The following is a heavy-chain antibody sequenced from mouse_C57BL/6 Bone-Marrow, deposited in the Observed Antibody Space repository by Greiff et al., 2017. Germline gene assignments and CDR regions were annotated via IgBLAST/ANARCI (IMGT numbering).Heavy chain of an antibody. Sequence: QVQLQQPGAELVKPGASVKVSCKASGYTFTSYWMHWVKQRPGQGLEWIGRIHPSDSDTNYNQKFKGKATLTVDKSSSTAYMQLSSLTSEDSAVYYCAIWDGYYVTFLFAYWGQGTLVTVSA. V-gene: IGHV1-74*01. CDR2: IHPSDSDT. CDR3: AIWDGYYVTFLFAY. J-gene: IGHJ3*01. D-gene: IGHD2-3*01. CDR1: GYTFTSYW.